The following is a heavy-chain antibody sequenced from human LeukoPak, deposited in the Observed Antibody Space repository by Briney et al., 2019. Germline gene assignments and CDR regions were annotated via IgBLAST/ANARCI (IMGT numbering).Heavy chain of an antibody. V-gene: IGHV4-59*11. D-gene: IGHD3-22*01. CDR3: ARDYYDSRGEAFDI. CDR2: IYYSGTT. CDR1: GGCIGSHY. J-gene: IGHJ3*02. Sequence: SETLSLTCTVSGGCIGSHYWSWIRQPPGEGLEWIGYIYYSGTTSYNPSLKSRVTISVDTPKNQFSLKLSSVTAADTAVYYCARDYYDSRGEAFDIWGLGTMVTVSS.